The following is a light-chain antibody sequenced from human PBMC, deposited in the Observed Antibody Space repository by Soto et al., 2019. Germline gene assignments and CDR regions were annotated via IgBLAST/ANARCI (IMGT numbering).Light chain of an antibody. CDR1: QSVSSN. CDR3: EQYNDWPIT. CDR2: GAS. V-gene: IGKV3-15*01. J-gene: IGKJ5*01. Sequence: EIVTTQSPATLSVSPGQRATLSCRASQSVSSNLGWYQQKPGQAPRLLIHGASTRATGIPARFSGSGSGTEFTLTISSLQSEDFAIYYCEQYNDWPITFGQGTRLEI.